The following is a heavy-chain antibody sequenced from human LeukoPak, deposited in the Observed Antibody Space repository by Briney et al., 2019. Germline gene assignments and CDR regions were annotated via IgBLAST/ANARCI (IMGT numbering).Heavy chain of an antibody. V-gene: IGHV3-74*01. J-gene: IGHJ5*02. Sequence: GGSLRLSCAASGFTLSSYWMHWVRQAPGKGLVWVSRINRDGSSTTYADSVKGRFTISRDNAKNTLYLQMNSLRAEDTGVYYCARIASHSSSWYDGGSWGQGTLVTVSS. D-gene: IGHD6-13*01. CDR2: INRDGSST. CDR3: ARIASHSSSWYDGGS. CDR1: GFTLSSYW.